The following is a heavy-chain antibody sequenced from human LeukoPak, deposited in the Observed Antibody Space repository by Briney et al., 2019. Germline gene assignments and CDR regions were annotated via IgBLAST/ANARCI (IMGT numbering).Heavy chain of an antibody. J-gene: IGHJ3*02. Sequence: PGGSLRLSCAASGFTFSNYWIHWVRQAPGKGLEWVSAINTSGGSTYYADSVKGRFTISRDNSKNTLYLQMISLRAEDTAVYYCAKEYSSSWYGGAFDIWGQGTMVTVSS. CDR1: GFTFSNYW. CDR3: AKEYSSSWYGGAFDI. D-gene: IGHD6-13*01. CDR2: INTSGGST. V-gene: IGHV3-23*01.